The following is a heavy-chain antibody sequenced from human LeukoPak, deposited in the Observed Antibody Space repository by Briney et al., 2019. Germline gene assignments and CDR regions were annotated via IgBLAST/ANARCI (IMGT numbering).Heavy chain of an antibody. CDR2: IRYDGSNK. J-gene: IGHJ5*02. V-gene: IGHV3-30*02. Sequence: QTGGSLRLSCAASGFTFSSYGMHWVRQAPGKGLEWVAFIRYDGSNKYYADSVKGRFTISRDNSKNTLYLQMNSLRAEDTAVYYCAKDRDLPAAIENWFDPWGQGTLVTVSS. CDR1: GFTFSSYG. CDR3: AKDRDLPAAIENWFDP. D-gene: IGHD2-2*02.